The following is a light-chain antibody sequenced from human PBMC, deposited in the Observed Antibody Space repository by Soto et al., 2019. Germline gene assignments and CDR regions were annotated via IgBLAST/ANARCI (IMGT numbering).Light chain of an antibody. V-gene: IGKV3-20*01. Sequence: EIVLTQSPGTLSLSPGERATLSCRASESVSSNYLAWYQQKPGQAPRLLIYGASIRATGLPDRFSGSGSGTDFTLTISRLDPEDFAVYYCQQYGSSYTFGQGTKLEIK. CDR3: QQYGSSYT. CDR2: GAS. CDR1: ESVSSNY. J-gene: IGKJ2*01.